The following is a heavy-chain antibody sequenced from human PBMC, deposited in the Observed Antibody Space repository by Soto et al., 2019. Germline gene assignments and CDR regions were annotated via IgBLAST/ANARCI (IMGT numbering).Heavy chain of an antibody. CDR3: ARVFSGYSSGPLGY. Sequence: ASVKVSCKASGGTFSSYAVSWVRQAPGQGLEWMGGIIPIFGTANYAQKFQGRVTITADESTSTAYMELSSLRSEDTAVYYCARVFSGYSSGPLGYWGQGTLVTVSS. D-gene: IGHD6-19*01. V-gene: IGHV1-69*13. J-gene: IGHJ4*02. CDR1: GGTFSSYA. CDR2: IIPIFGTA.